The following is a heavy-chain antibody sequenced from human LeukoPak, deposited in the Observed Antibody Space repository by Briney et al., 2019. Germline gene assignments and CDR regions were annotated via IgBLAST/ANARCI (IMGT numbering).Heavy chain of an antibody. CDR2: INPNSGGT. CDR1: GYTFTSYG. Sequence: GASVKVSCKASGYTFTSYGISWVRQDPGQGLEWMGWINPNSGGTNYAQKFQGRVTMTRDTSISTAYMELSRLRSDDTAVYYCARDLYGEQSDYWGQGTLVTVSS. V-gene: IGHV1-2*02. D-gene: IGHD4-17*01. J-gene: IGHJ4*02. CDR3: ARDLYGEQSDY.